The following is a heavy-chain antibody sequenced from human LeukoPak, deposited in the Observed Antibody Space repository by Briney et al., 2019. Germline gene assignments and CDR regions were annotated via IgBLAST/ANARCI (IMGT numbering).Heavy chain of an antibody. CDR1: GGSITSYY. CDR2: IYSRGST. D-gene: IGHD3-10*01. J-gene: IGHJ5*02. Sequence: SETLSLTCTVSGGSITSYYWSWIRQSAGKGLEWIGRIYSRGSTNYNPSLKSRVTMSVDTSKNQFSLKLSSVTAADTAVYYCARAGGAITMVRGVTRFDPWGQGTLVTVSS. CDR3: ARAGGAITMVRGVTRFDP. V-gene: IGHV4-4*07.